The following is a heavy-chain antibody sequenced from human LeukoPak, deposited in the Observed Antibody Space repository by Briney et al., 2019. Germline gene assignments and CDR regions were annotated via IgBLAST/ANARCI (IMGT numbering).Heavy chain of an antibody. Sequence: GGSLRLSCAASGFTFSSCSMNWVRQAPGKGLEWVSSISSSSSYIYYADSVKGRFTISRDNAKNSLYLQMNSLRAEDTAVYYCARDLGPAMVRGAIVYWGQGTLVTVSS. CDR3: ARDLGPAMVRGAIVY. V-gene: IGHV3-21*01. CDR2: ISSSSSYI. J-gene: IGHJ4*02. CDR1: GFTFSSCS. D-gene: IGHD3-10*01.